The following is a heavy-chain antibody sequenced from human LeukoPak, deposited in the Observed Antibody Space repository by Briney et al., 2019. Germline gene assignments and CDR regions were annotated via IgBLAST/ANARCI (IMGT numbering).Heavy chain of an antibody. Sequence: GGSLRLSCAASGFTFSAFAMTWVRQAPGKGLEWASTITDDGYNTYSADSVKGRITFSRDNSKNTLSLQLRSLRAEDTAVYYCAKDLSYTSGASDHWGQGTLVTVSS. CDR2: ITDDGYNT. D-gene: IGHD6-19*01. J-gene: IGHJ4*02. CDR3: AKDLSYTSGASDH. CDR1: GFTFSAFA. V-gene: IGHV3-23*01.